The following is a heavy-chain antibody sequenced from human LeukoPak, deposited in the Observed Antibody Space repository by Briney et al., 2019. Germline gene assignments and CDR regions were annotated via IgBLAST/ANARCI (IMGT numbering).Heavy chain of an antibody. D-gene: IGHD6-19*01. CDR1: GFTFSSYG. CDR2: IRYDGSNK. V-gene: IGHV3-30*02. J-gene: IGHJ5*02. Sequence: GGSLRLSCAASGFTFSSYGMHWVRQAPGKGLEWVAFIRYDGSNKYYADSVKGRFTISRDNSKNTLYLQMNSLRAEDTAVYYCAKPIAVASNWFDPWGQGTLVTVSS. CDR3: AKPIAVASNWFDP.